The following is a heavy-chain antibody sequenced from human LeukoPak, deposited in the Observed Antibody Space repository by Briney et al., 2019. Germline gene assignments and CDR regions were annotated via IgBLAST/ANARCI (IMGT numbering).Heavy chain of an antibody. CDR3: ARSLYSSPDNWFDP. J-gene: IGHJ5*02. D-gene: IGHD6-13*01. Sequence: SETLSLTCTVSGGSISSYYWSWIRQPPGKGLEWIGYIYYSGSTNYNPSLKSRVTISVDTSKNQFSLKLSSVTAADTAVYYCARSLYSSPDNWFDPWGQGTLVIVSS. CDR2: IYYSGST. V-gene: IGHV4-59*08. CDR1: GGSISSYY.